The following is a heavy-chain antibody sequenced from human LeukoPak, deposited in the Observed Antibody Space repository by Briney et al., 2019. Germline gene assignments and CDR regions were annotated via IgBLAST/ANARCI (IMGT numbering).Heavy chain of an antibody. CDR3: ARETPTDV. Sequence: SETLSLTCTVSGYSISSGYYWGWIRQPPGKGLEWIGSIYHSGSTYYNPSLKSRVTISVDTSKNQFSLKLSSVTAADTAVYYCARETPTDVWGKGTTVTVSS. CDR1: GYSISSGYY. V-gene: IGHV4-38-2*02. CDR2: IYHSGST. J-gene: IGHJ6*04.